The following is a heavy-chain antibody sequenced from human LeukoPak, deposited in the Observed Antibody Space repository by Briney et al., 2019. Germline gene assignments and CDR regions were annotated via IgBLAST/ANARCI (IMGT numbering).Heavy chain of an antibody. CDR3: ARDLCAYSSSCHYYYYMDV. V-gene: IGHV1-2*02. Sequence: GASVKVSCKASGYTFTGYYMHWVRQAPGQGLEWMGWINPNSGGTNYAQKFQGRVTMTRDTSISTAYMELSRLRSDDTAVYYCARDLCAYSSSCHYYYYMDVWGKGTTVTISS. J-gene: IGHJ6*03. CDR1: GYTFTGYY. D-gene: IGHD6-13*01. CDR2: INPNSGGT.